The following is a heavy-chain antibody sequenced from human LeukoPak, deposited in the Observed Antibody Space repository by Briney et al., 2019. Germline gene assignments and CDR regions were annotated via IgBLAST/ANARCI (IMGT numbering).Heavy chain of an antibody. J-gene: IGHJ4*02. CDR1: GFTFSSYA. CDR3: ARARGFLHPFDY. CDR2: ISYDGSNK. V-gene: IGHV3-30-3*01. D-gene: IGHD3-10*01. Sequence: GGSLRLSCAASGFTFSSYAMHWVSQAPGKGLEWVAVISYDGSNKYYADSVKGRFTISRDNSKNTLYLQMNSLRAEDTAVYYCARARGFLHPFDYWGQGTLVTVSS.